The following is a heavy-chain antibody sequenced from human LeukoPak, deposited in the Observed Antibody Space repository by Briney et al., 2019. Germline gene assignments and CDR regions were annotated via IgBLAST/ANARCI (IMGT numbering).Heavy chain of an antibody. J-gene: IGHJ4*02. Sequence: SEPLSLTCTVSGGSISSYYWSWIRQPPGKGLEWIGYIYYSGSTNYNPSLKSRVTISVDTSKNQFSLKLSSVTAADTAVYYCARTYGGQFDYWGQGTLVTVSS. CDR1: GGSISSYY. CDR3: ARTYGGQFDY. D-gene: IGHD4-23*01. V-gene: IGHV4-59*01. CDR2: IYYSGST.